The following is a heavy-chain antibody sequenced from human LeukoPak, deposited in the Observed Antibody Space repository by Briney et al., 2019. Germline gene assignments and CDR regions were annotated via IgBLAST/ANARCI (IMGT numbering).Heavy chain of an antibody. D-gene: IGHD6-19*01. J-gene: IGHJ4*02. CDR3: ARHGYSAGWYKFDY. CDR1: GGTISTTSFY. CDR2: IYYSGST. Sequence: SETLSLTCTVSGGTISTTSFYWGWIPQPPGKGLEWSGSIYYSGSTYYNPSLKSRVTISVDTSKNQFSLKLTSVTAADTAVFYCARHGYSAGWYKFDYWGQGTLVTVSS. V-gene: IGHV4-39*01.